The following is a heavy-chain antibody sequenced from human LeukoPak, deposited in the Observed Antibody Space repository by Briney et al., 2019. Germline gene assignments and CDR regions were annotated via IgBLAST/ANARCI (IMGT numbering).Heavy chain of an antibody. CDR2: TYYRSKWYN. D-gene: IGHD1-26*01. V-gene: IGHV6-1*01. CDR1: GDSFSSKSAA. Sequence: SQTLSLTCAISGDSFSSKSAAWNWIRQSPSRGLEWLGRTYYRSKWYNDYPVSVQSRITINPDTSKNQFSLQLNSVTPEDTAVYYCARGSYPSYYYYNGMDVWGQGTTVTVS. J-gene: IGHJ6*02. CDR3: ARGSYPSYYYYNGMDV.